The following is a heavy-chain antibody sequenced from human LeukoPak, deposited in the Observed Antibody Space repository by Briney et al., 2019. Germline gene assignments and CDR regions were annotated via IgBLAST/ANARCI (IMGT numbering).Heavy chain of an antibody. CDR3: AKQVVVIEALDC. Sequence: GGSLRLSCAASGFTFSSYAMSRVRQAPGKGLEWVSAISGSGGSTYYADSVKGRFTISRDNSKNTLYLQMNSLRAEDTAVYYCAKQVVVIEALDCWGQGTLVTVSS. CDR1: GFTFSSYA. D-gene: IGHD3-22*01. J-gene: IGHJ4*02. CDR2: ISGSGGST. V-gene: IGHV3-23*01.